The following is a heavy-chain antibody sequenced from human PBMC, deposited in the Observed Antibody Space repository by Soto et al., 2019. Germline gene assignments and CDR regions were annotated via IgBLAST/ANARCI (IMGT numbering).Heavy chain of an antibody. J-gene: IGHJ6*02. CDR1: GGSITSSY. Sequence: SETLSLTCTVSGGSITSSYWSWIRRPPGKGLEWIAYIYDTGISGYTPSTSYNPSLKSRVTMSVDTSKSQFSLKLTSVTAADTAVYYCARGEDAFFCYGLDVWGQGITVTVS. D-gene: IGHD3-3*01. CDR3: ARGEDAFFCYGLDV. V-gene: IGHV4-59*01. CDR2: IYDTGISGYTPST.